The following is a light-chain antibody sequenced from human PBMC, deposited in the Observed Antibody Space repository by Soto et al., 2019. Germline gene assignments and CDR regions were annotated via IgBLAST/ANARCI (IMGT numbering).Light chain of an antibody. CDR2: GTS. Sequence: IVFTQSPGTLSLSPGERATLSCRASQGVSSSHLAWYQQKPGQAPRLLIYGTSSRATGIPDRFSGSGSGTDFTLTISRLEPEDFAVYYCQQYGSSPLTFGPGTKVDIK. V-gene: IGKV3-20*01. CDR1: QGVSSSH. CDR3: QQYGSSPLT. J-gene: IGKJ3*01.